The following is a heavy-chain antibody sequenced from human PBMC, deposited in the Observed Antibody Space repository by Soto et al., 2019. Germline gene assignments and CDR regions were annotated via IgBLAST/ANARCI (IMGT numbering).Heavy chain of an antibody. D-gene: IGHD5-18*01. J-gene: IGHJ6*01. Sequence: SETLSLTCVVYGGSLSGVYWTWIRQPPGKGLEWIGEINHSGSTNYSPSLESRVTISLDTSNNQFSLKLSSVTAADTAVYYCARGPGYSYGYSVYYYYYGMDDWGHGTTVTVSS. V-gene: IGHV4-34*01. CDR2: INHSGST. CDR1: GGSLSGVY. CDR3: ARGPGYSYGYSVYYYYYGMDD.